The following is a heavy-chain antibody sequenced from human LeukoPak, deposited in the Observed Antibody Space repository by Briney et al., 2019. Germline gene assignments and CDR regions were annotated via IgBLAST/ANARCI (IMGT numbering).Heavy chain of an antibody. CDR2: ITSGSSHI. D-gene: IGHD1-26*01. CDR3: ARDPYSGSYGADYYYYMDV. J-gene: IGHJ6*03. CDR1: GFTFSSYN. V-gene: IGHV3-21*01. Sequence: PGGSLRPSCAASGFTFSSYNMNWVRQTPGQGLEWVSSITSGSSHIYYADSAKGRFTISRDNAKSSLYLQMNSLRAEDTAVYYCARDPYSGSYGADYYYYMDVWGKGTTVTISS.